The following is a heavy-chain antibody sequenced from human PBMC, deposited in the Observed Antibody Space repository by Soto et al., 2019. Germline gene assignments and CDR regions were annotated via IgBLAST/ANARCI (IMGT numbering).Heavy chain of an antibody. CDR1: GYTFTSYG. CDR2: ISAYNGNT. CDR3: ERETPGKTYYYYGMDV. V-gene: IGHV1-18*01. Sequence: QVQLVQSGAEVKKPGASVKVSCKASGYTFTSYGISWVRQAPGQGLEWMGWISAYNGNTNYAQKLQGRVTMTTDTSTSTAYMELRSLRSDDTAVYYCERETPGKTYYYYGMDVWGQGTTVTVSS. J-gene: IGHJ6*02.